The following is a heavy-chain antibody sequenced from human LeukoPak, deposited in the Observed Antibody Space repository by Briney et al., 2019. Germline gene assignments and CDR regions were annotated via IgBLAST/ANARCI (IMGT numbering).Heavy chain of an antibody. V-gene: IGHV3-48*04. CDR2: ISSSSSTI. Sequence: GGSLRLSCAACGCTFSSYSMNWVRQAPGKGLEWVSYISSSSSTIYYADSVKGRFTISRDNAKNSLHLQMNSVRAEDTAVYYCARVNGVAVGYWGQGTLVTVSS. J-gene: IGHJ4*02. CDR1: GCTFSSYS. D-gene: IGHD4-17*01. CDR3: ARVNGVAVGY.